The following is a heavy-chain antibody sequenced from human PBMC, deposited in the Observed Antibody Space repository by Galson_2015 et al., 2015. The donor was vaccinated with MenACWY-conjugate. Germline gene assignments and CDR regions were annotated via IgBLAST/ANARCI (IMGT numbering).Heavy chain of an antibody. J-gene: IGHJ6*02. D-gene: IGHD6-6*01. CDR2: FYYSGST. V-gene: IGHV4-59*12. Sequence: ETLSLTCTVSGGSISSYYWSWVRQPPGKGLEWIGYFYYSGSTNYNPSLKSRVTISVDTSKNQFSLKLSSVTAADTAVYYCARNLAARQGVWYYYYGMDVWGQGTTVTVSS. CDR1: GGSISSYY. CDR3: ARNLAARQGVWYYYYGMDV.